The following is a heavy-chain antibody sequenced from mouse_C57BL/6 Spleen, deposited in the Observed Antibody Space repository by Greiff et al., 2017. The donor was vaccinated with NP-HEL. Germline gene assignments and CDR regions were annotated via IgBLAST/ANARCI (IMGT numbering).Heavy chain of an antibody. D-gene: IGHD1-1*01. J-gene: IGHJ1*03. CDR3: ARGYYGSSYGDFDV. CDR1: GFTFSSYT. CDR2: ISGGGGNT. Sequence: EVQLVESGGGLVKPGGSLKLSCAASGFTFSSYTMSWVRQTPEKRLEWVATISGGGGNTYYPDSVKGRFTISRDNAKNTLYLQMSSLRSEDTALYYCARGYYGSSYGDFDVWGTGTTVTVSS. V-gene: IGHV5-9*01.